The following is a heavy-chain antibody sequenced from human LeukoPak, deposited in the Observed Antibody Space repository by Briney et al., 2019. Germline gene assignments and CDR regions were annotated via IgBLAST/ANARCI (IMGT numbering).Heavy chain of an antibody. CDR3: AKDLRYFGWGNFDY. J-gene: IGHJ4*02. Sequence: GGSLRLSCAASAFTFSSYGMHWVRQAPGKGLEWVAYIQYDRTNEQYAHSVKGRFRISRDNSNNILYLQMNSLRAEDTAVYYCAKDLRYFGWGNFDYWGQGTLVTVSS. D-gene: IGHD3-9*01. CDR2: IQYDRTNE. V-gene: IGHV3-30*02. CDR1: AFTFSSYG.